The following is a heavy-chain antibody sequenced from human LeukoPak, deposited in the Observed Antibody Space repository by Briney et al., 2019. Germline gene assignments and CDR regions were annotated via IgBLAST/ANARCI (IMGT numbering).Heavy chain of an antibody. J-gene: IGHJ4*02. Sequence: GGSLRLSCSASGFTFSDYDMNWVRQAPGKGLEWVSSISYLSSHVYYGDSVKGRFSISRDNAKNSLYPQMNSRGAEDKAIYYCGRAFPPLRTSSAGDLWGQGILVTVSS. CDR2: ISYLSSHV. CDR1: GFTFSDYD. CDR3: GRAFPPLRTSSAGDL. D-gene: IGHD3-16*01. V-gene: IGHV3-21*01.